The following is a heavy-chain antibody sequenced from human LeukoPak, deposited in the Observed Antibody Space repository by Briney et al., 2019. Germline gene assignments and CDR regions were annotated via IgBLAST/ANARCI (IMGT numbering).Heavy chain of an antibody. Sequence: ASVKVSCKASGYTITNNWMHWVRQAPGQGLEWMGVINPSGTGTSYGQKFQGRVTMTRDTSISTAYMELSRLRSDDTAVYYCARDPVDIVATAPFDYWGQGTLVTVSS. J-gene: IGHJ4*02. CDR1: GYTITNNW. CDR2: INPSGTGT. D-gene: IGHD5-12*01. CDR3: ARDPVDIVATAPFDY. V-gene: IGHV1-46*01.